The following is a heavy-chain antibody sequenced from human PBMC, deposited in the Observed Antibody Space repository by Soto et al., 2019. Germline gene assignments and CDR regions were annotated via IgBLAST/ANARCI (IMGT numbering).Heavy chain of an antibody. V-gene: IGHV5-10-1*01. Sequence: GESLKISCKGSGYSFTSYWISWVRQMPGKGLEWMGRIDPSDSYTNYSPSFQGHVTISADKSISTAYLQWSSLKASDTAMYYCARSPRAYSSSPNWFDPWGQGTLVTVSS. CDR1: GYSFTSYW. J-gene: IGHJ5*02. CDR3: ARSPRAYSSSPNWFDP. D-gene: IGHD6-6*01. CDR2: IDPSDSYT.